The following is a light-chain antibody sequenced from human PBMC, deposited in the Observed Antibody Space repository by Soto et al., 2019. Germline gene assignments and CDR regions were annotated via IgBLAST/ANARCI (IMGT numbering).Light chain of an antibody. CDR2: LNSDGSH. Sequence: QAMVTQSPSASATLGASVKLTCTLSSGHSSYAIAWHQQQPEKGPRYLMKLNSDGSHSKGDGIPDRFSGSSSGAERYLTISSLQSEDEADYYCQTWGTGIVVFGGGTKVTVL. J-gene: IGLJ2*01. V-gene: IGLV4-69*01. CDR1: SGHSSYA. CDR3: QTWGTGIVV.